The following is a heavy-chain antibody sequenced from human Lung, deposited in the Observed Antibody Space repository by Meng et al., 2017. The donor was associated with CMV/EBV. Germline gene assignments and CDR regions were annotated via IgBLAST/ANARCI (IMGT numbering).Heavy chain of an antibody. Sequence: GARVKKRGAPVQVPVQASGYTTTDYYLHWARQAPGKGLEWMGRISPKSGDTNYAQNFQGRVTMTRDTSISTAYMELNRLGSDDTAIYYCARSRETSNTSWGWFDSWGQGTLVTVSS. V-gene: IGHV1-2*06. D-gene: IGHD2-2*01. J-gene: IGHJ5*01. CDR3: ARSRETSNTSWGWFDS. CDR1: GYTTTDYY. CDR2: ISPKSGDT.